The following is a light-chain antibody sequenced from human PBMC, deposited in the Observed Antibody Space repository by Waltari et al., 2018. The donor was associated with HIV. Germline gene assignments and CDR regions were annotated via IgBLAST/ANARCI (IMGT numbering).Light chain of an antibody. J-gene: IGLJ3*02. V-gene: IGLV1-47*01. CDR3: AAWDDSLSGLWV. CDR2: RNN. CDR1: SSNIGSNY. Sequence: QSVLTQPPSASGTPGQRVTISCSGSSSNIGSNYVYWYQQLPGTAPKLLIYRNNQGPSGVPDRVSGSKSGTSASLAISGLRSEDEADYYCAAWDDSLSGLWVFGGGTKLTVL.